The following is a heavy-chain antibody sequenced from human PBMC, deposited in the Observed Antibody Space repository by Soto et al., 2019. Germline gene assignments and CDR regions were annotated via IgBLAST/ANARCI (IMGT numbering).Heavy chain of an antibody. CDR1: GFTFTSSA. CDR2: IVVGSGNT. CDR3: AAGDLWSGYHYYCYCGMDV. V-gene: IGHV1-58*01. D-gene: IGHD3-3*01. Sequence: ASVKVSCKASGFTFTSSAVQWVRQARGQRLEWIGWIVVGSGNTNYAQKFQERVTITRDMSTSTAYMELSSLRSEGTAVYYCAAGDLWSGYHYYCYCGMDVWGDGTTVTVSS. J-gene: IGHJ6*02.